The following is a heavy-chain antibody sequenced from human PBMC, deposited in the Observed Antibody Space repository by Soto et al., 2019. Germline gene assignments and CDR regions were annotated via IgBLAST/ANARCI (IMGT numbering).Heavy chain of an antibody. Sequence: EVQLVESGGGLVQPGGSLRLSCAASGFTFSSYWMHWVRQAPGKGLVWVSRINRDGSSINYADSARGRVTISRDNAKNTLYLQVNGLRAEDTAVYYCAREIATTGEYDFDYWGQGILVTVSS. V-gene: IGHV3-74*01. CDR1: GFTFSSYW. D-gene: IGHD6-13*01. CDR3: AREIATTGEYDFDY. J-gene: IGHJ4*02. CDR2: INRDGSSI.